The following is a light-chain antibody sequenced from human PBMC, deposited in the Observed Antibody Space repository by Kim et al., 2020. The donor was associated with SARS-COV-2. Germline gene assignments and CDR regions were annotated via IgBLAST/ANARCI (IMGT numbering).Light chain of an antibody. CDR3: SSYTSSSIWV. J-gene: IGLJ3*02. Sequence: GQSITISCTGTSSDVGGYNYVSWYQHHPGKAPKLMIYDVSKWPSGVSNRFSGSKSGNTASLTISGLQAEDEADYYCSSYTSSSIWVFGGGTKLTVL. CDR2: DVS. CDR1: SSDVGGYNY. V-gene: IGLV2-14*03.